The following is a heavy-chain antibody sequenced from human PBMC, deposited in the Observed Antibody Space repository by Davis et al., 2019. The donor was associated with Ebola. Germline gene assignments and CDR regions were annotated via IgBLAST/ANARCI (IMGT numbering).Heavy chain of an antibody. CDR2: ISGSGGST. J-gene: IGHJ6*04. Sequence: GESLKISCAASGFTFSSYAMSWVRQAPGKGLEWVSAISGSGGSTYYADSVKGRFTISRDNSKNTLYLQMNSLRAEDTAVYYCAKATPSWVPNHIVVVPAAKTHYYYYYGMDVWGKGTTVTVSS. CDR3: AKATPSWVPNHIVVVPAAKTHYYYYYGMDV. CDR1: GFTFSSYA. V-gene: IGHV3-23*01. D-gene: IGHD2-2*01.